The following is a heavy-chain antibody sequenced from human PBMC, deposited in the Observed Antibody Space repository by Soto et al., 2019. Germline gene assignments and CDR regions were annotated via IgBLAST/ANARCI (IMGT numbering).Heavy chain of an antibody. J-gene: IGHJ6*02. Sequence: GGSLRLSCAASGFTFSNAWMNWVRQAPGKGLEWVGRIKSKTDGGTTDYAAPVKGRFTISRDDSKNTLYLQMNSLKTEDTAVYYCTTHGWLSYYYYYYGMDVWGQGTTVTVSS. CDR3: TTHGWLSYYYYYYGMDV. CDR1: GFTFSNAW. V-gene: IGHV3-15*07. D-gene: IGHD3-22*01. CDR2: IKSKTDGGTT.